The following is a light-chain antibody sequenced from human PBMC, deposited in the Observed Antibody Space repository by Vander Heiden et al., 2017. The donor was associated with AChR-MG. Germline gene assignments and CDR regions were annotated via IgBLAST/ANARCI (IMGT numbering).Light chain of an antibody. CDR1: QSVSSY. Sequence: DIVLTQSPATLSLSPGESATLPCRASQSVSSYLAWYQQKPGQAPRLLIYDASNRATGIPARFSGSGSGTDFTLTISSLEPEDFAVYYCQQRSNWPPLFTFGPGTKVDIK. V-gene: IGKV3-11*01. CDR2: DAS. CDR3: QQRSNWPPLFT. J-gene: IGKJ3*01.